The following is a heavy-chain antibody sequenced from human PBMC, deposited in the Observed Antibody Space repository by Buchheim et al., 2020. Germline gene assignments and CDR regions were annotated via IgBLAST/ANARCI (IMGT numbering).Heavy chain of an antibody. CDR3: ARYYYDSSGHSEFFDY. CDR1: GVSFSGYC. J-gene: IGHJ4*02. D-gene: IGHD3-22*01. Sequence: QVQLQQWGAGLLKPSETLSLTCGVSGVSFSGYCWSWIRQTPGMGLEWIGEINHSGSTNYNPSLKSRVTISVDKSKNQFSLRLSSVTAADTAVYYCARYYYDSSGHSEFFDYWGQGTL. CDR2: INHSGST. V-gene: IGHV4-34*01.